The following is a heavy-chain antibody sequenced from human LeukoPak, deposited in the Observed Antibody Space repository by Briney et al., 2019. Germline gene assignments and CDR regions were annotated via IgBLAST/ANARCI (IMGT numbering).Heavy chain of an antibody. CDR2: ISSSSSYI. CDR3: GGAWGKGGGGHYFDY. J-gene: IGHJ4*02. CDR1: GFTFSSYS. Sequence: GGSLRLSCAASGFTFSSYSMNWVRQAPGKGLEWVSSISSSSSYIYYADSVKGRFTISRDNAKKSLYLQMNRLRTEDTAVYYGGGAWGKGGGGHYFDYWGQGTLVTVSS. D-gene: IGHD3-16*01. V-gene: IGHV3-21*01.